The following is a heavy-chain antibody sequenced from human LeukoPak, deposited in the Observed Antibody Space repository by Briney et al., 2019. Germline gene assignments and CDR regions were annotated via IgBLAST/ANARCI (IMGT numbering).Heavy chain of an antibody. CDR2: MNPNSGNT. J-gene: IGHJ5*02. CDR1: GYTFTSYD. V-gene: IGHV1-8*03. D-gene: IGHD4-17*01. CDR3: ARDHLEVTTYIGFDP. Sequence: ASVKVSCKASGYTFTSYDINWVRQATGQGLEWMGWMNPNSGNTGYAQKFQGRVTITRNTSISTAYMELSSLRSEDTAVYYCARDHLEVTTYIGFDPWGQGTLVTVSS.